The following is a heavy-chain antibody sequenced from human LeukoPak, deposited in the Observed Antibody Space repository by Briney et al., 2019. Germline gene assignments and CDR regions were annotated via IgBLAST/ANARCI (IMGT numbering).Heavy chain of an antibody. Sequence: PGRSLRLSCAASGFTFSNYGMHWVRQAPGKGLEWVAVISSDGNNKYYEDSGKGRFTISRDNSKNTLFLQMNSLRAEDTDVYYCAKDGLWFGDLTYFDYWGQGTLVTVSS. CDR2: ISSDGNNK. D-gene: IGHD3-10*01. J-gene: IGHJ4*02. CDR3: AKDGLWFGDLTYFDY. V-gene: IGHV3-30*18. CDR1: GFTFSNYG.